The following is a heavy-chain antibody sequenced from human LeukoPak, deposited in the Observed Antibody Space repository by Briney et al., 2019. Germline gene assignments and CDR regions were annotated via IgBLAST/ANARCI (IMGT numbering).Heavy chain of an antibody. J-gene: IGHJ3*02. CDR2: INPNSGGT. D-gene: IGHD6-6*01. Sequence: GASVKVSCKASGYTLTGYYMHWVRQAPGQGLEWMGWINPNSGGTNYAQKFQGRVTMTRDTSISTAYMELSRLRSDDTAVYYCARAPPASSIAADAFDIWGQGTMVTVSS. CDR3: ARAPPASSIAADAFDI. CDR1: GYTLTGYY. V-gene: IGHV1-2*02.